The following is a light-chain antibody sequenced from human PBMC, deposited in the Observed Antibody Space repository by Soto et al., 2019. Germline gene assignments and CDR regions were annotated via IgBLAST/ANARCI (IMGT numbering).Light chain of an antibody. V-gene: IGKV3-11*01. CDR2: DAS. CDR1: QSVNNF. Sequence: EVVLTQSPATLSLSPGDRATLSCRASQSVNNFLAWYQQKPGQTPRLLIYDASKRATGIPGRFSGSGSGTDFTLSISRLEPGDFGMYFCHQYGSSPRTFGQGTKVDIK. J-gene: IGKJ1*01. CDR3: HQYGSSPRT.